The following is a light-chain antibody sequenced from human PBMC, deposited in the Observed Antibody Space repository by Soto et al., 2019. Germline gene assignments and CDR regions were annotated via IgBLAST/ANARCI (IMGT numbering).Light chain of an antibody. Sequence: QSVLTQEPSLTVSPGGTVTLTCGSSTGAVTSGHYPHWFQQKPGQAPRTLIYDTNNKHSWTPARFSGSLLGGKAALTLSGAQSEDEAEYYCLLSYSGARVYGGGTKLTVL. CDR2: DTN. V-gene: IGLV7-46*01. CDR1: TGAVTSGHY. J-gene: IGLJ3*02. CDR3: LLSYSGARV.